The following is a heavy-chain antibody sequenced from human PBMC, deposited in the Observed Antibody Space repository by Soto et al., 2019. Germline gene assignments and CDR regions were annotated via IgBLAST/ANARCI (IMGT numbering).Heavy chain of an antibody. CDR3: ASVIGGDSAYYFDF. CDR2: INSTGRT. CDR1: GVSISSGGYD. V-gene: IGHV4-31*03. D-gene: IGHD2-21*02. J-gene: IGHJ4*01. Sequence: SHTLSLTCTVSGVSISSGGYDWSWSLQHPGKGLEWIGNINSTGRTYYNPSLESRVILSVHTSKYLYSLTLRSVSAADSVMYYSASVIGGDSAYYFDFWGQVALVAVYS.